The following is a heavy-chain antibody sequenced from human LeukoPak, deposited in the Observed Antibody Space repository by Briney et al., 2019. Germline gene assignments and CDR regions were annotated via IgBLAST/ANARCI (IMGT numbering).Heavy chain of an antibody. CDR1: GYTFTSYG. CDR3: ARDLWLVVVPAQDDAFDI. CDR2: ISAYNGNT. J-gene: IGHJ3*02. Sequence: ASVKVSCKASGYTFTSYGISWVRQAPGQGLEWMGWISAYNGNTNYAQKLQGRVTMTTDTSTSTAYMELRSLRSDDTAVYYCARDLWLVVVPAQDDAFDIWGQGTMVTVSS. D-gene: IGHD2-2*01. V-gene: IGHV1-18*01.